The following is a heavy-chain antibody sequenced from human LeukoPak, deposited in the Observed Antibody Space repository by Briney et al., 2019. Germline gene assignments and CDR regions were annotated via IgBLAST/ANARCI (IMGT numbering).Heavy chain of an antibody. J-gene: IGHJ4*02. CDR3: ARPVRFLDYYFDY. Sequence: ASVKVSCKASGYTFTGYYMHWVRQAPGQGLEWMGWINPNSGGTNYAQKFQGRVTMTRDTSISTAYMELSRLRPDDTAVYYCARPVRFLDYYFDYWGQGTLVTVSS. V-gene: IGHV1-2*02. CDR1: GYTFTGYY. CDR2: INPNSGGT. D-gene: IGHD3-3*01.